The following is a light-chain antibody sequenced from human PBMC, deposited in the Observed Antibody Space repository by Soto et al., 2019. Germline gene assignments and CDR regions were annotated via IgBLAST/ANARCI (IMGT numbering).Light chain of an antibody. V-gene: IGKV1-27*01. CDR1: QGIANY. CDR3: QKYNGAPFT. CDR2: AAS. Sequence: DIQMTQSPSSLSASVGDRVTITCRASQGIANYLAWYQQKPGKVPKLLIYAASTLEPGVPSRFSGSGFGTDFTLSISSLQPEDFATYYCQKYNGAPFTFGPGTQVHIK. J-gene: IGKJ3*01.